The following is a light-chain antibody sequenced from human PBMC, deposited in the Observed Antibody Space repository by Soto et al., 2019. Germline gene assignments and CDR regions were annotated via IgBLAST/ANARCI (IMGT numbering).Light chain of an antibody. Sequence: DIQMTQSPSSLSASVGDRVTITCRASQGISTYLNWYLQKPGKAPKLLIYAASSLQSGVLSRFSGSGSETDFTLTISSLQPEDFATYSCQQSYSTTWTFGQGTKVEIQ. CDR1: QGISTY. J-gene: IGKJ1*01. V-gene: IGKV1-39*01. CDR3: QQSYSTTWT. CDR2: AAS.